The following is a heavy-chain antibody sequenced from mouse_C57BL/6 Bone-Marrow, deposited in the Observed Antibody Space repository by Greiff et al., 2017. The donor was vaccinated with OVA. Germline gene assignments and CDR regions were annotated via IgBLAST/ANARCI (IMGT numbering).Heavy chain of an antibody. J-gene: IGHJ2*01. V-gene: IGHV6-6*01. Sequence: LQQSGGGLVQPGGSMKLSCAASGFTFSDAWMDWVRQSPEKGLEWVAEIRNKANNHATYYAESVKGRFTISRDDSKSSVYLQMNSLRAEATGIYYCTSLWNYGSSSFDYWGQGTTLTVSS. CDR1: GFTFSDAW. D-gene: IGHD1-1*01. CDR3: TSLWNYGSSSFDY. CDR2: IRNKANNHAT.